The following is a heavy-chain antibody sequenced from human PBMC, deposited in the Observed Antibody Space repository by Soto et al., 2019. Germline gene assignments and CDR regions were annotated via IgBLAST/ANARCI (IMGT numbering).Heavy chain of an antibody. CDR2: IYYSGST. J-gene: IGHJ3*02. CDR1: GGSISSGDYY. Sequence: PSETLSLTCTVSGGSISSGDYYWSWIRQPPGKGLEWIGYIYYSGSTYYNPSLKSRVTISVDTSKNQFSLKLSSVTAADTAVYYCAREGRREGAFDIWGQGTMVTVSS. V-gene: IGHV4-30-4*01. CDR3: AREGRREGAFDI.